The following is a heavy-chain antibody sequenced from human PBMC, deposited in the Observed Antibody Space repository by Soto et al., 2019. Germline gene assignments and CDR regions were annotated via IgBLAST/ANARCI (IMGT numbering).Heavy chain of an antibody. CDR2: ISAYNGNT. CDR1: GYTFTSYG. J-gene: IGHJ6*03. V-gene: IGHV1-18*01. CDR3: ARGYCSGGSCYSYYYYYMDV. Sequence: ASVKGSCKASGYTFTSYGISWLRQAPGQGLEWMGWISAYNGNTNYAQKLQGRVTMTTDTSTSTAYMELRSLRSDDTAVYYCARGYCSGGSCYSYYYYYMDVWGKGTTVTVSS. D-gene: IGHD2-15*01.